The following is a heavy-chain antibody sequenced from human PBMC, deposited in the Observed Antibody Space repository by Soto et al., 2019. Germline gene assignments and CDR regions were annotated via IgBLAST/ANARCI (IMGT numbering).Heavy chain of an antibody. J-gene: IGHJ5*02. Sequence: SVKVSCKASGGTFSSYAISWVRQAPGQGLGWMGGIIPIFGTANYAQKFQGRVTITADKSTSTAYMELSSLRSEDTAVYYCARDYGDYDGWFDPWGQGTLVTVSS. V-gene: IGHV1-69*06. CDR2: IIPIFGTA. CDR1: GGTFSSYA. CDR3: ARDYGDYDGWFDP. D-gene: IGHD4-17*01.